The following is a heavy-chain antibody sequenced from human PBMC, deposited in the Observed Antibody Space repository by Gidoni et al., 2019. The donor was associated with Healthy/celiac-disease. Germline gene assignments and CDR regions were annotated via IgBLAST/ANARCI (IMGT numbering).Heavy chain of an antibody. Sequence: WMGGIIPIFGTANYAQKFQGRVTITADESTSTAYMELSSLRSEDTAVYYCARVPSSGYYYVSLEGMDVWGQGTTVTVSS. D-gene: IGHD3-22*01. CDR3: ARVPSSGYYYVSLEGMDV. J-gene: IGHJ6*02. V-gene: IGHV1-69*01. CDR2: IIPIFGTA.